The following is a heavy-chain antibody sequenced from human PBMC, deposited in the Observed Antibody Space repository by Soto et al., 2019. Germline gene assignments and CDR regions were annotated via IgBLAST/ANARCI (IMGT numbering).Heavy chain of an antibody. CDR1: VGSISSTNW. CDR2: IYHSGST. V-gene: IGHV4-4*02. Sequence: NPSETLSLTCAVSVGSISSTNWWSWVRQPPGKGLEWIGEIYHSGSTNYNPSPKSRVTISVDKSKNQFSLKLSSVTAADTAVYYCARWSRYYYASDHWGQGTLVTVSS. D-gene: IGHD3-10*01. J-gene: IGHJ4*02. CDR3: ARWSRYYYASDH.